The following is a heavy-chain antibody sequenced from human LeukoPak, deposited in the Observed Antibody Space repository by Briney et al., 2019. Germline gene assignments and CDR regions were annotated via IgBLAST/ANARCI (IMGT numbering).Heavy chain of an antibody. V-gene: IGHV3-23*01. J-gene: IGHJ4*02. D-gene: IGHD3-3*01. CDR3: ARDRRFLEWLLYYDY. Sequence: SGGSLRLSCAASGFTFSSYAMSWVRQAPGKGLKWVSAISGSGGSTYYADSVKGRFTISRDNSKNTLYLQMNSLRAEGTAVYYCARDRRFLEWLLYYDYWGQGTLVTVSS. CDR1: GFTFSSYA. CDR2: ISGSGGST.